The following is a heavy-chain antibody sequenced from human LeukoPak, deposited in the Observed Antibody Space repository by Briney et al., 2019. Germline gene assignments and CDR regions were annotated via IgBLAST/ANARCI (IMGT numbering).Heavy chain of an antibody. V-gene: IGHV4-39*01. D-gene: IGHD6-19*01. CDR1: GGSISSSSYS. CDR2: IYYSGST. J-gene: IGHJ4*02. Sequence: PSETLSLTCTVSGGSISSSSYSWGWIRQPPGKGLEWIGSIYYSGSTYYNPSLKSRVTISVDTSKNQFSLKLSSVTAADTAVYYCARLAVALFDYWGQGTLVTVSS. CDR3: ARLAVALFDY.